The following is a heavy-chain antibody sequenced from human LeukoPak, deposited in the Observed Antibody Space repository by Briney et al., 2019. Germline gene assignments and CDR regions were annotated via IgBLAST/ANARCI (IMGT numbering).Heavy chain of an antibody. V-gene: IGHV3-7*01. Sequence: QSGGSLRLSCAASGFTFSSYCMSWVRQAPGKGLEWVSSIKKGGSEKYYVDSVKGRFTISRDNARKSLYLQMNSLRAEDTAVYYCARHLSGVTRYTYGRGIDYWGQGTLVTVSS. CDR1: GFTFSSYC. CDR2: IKKGGSEK. D-gene: IGHD5-18*01. CDR3: ARHLSGVTRYTYGRGIDY. J-gene: IGHJ4*02.